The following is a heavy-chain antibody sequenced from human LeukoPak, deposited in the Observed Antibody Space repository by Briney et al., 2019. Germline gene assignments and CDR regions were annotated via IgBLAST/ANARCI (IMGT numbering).Heavy chain of an antibody. CDR2: IYPVDSDT. CDR3: ARRPLRGAYTHPWFVP. V-gene: IGHV5-51*01. J-gene: IGHJ5*02. Sequence: GESLNISGQGSGYTFTVYCIAWVRPMPGKGLEWMGIIYPVDSDTRYSPSFQGQATISANKPINTAYLQWSSLRASDTAMYYCARRPLRGAYTHPWFVPWGKGTLVTVCS. D-gene: IGHD4-17*01. CDR1: GYTFTVYC.